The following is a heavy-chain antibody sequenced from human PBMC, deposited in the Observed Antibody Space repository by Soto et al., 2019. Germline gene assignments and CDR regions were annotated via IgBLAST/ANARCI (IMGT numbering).Heavy chain of an antibody. CDR1: GFTFDDYA. CDR3: AKDSHGDSSSSGYFDY. CDR2: ISWNSGSI. D-gene: IGHD6-6*01. V-gene: IGHV3-9*01. J-gene: IGHJ4*02. Sequence: EVQLVESGGGLVQPGRSLRLSCAASGFTFDDYAMHWVRQAPGKGLEWVSGISWNSGSIGYVDSVKGRFTISRDNAKNSLYLQMNSLRAEDTALYYCAKDSHGDSSSSGYFDYWGQGTLVTVSS.